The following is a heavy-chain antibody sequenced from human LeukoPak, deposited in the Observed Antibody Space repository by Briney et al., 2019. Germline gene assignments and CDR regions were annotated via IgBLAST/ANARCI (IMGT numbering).Heavy chain of an antibody. J-gene: IGHJ6*02. D-gene: IGHD3-9*01. CDR3: ARQSSDILTGYYRGPYYYYGMDV. CDR2: IYYSGST. CDR1: GGSISSDY. V-gene: IGHV4-59*05. Sequence: SETLSLTCSVSGGSISSDYWSWIRQPAGKGLEWIGSIYYSGSTYYNPSLKSRVTISVDTSKNQFSLKLSSVTAADTAVYYCARQSSDILTGYYRGPYYYYGMDVWGQGTTVTVSS.